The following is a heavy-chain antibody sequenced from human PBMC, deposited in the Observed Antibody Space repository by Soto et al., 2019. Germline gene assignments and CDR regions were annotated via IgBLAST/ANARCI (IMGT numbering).Heavy chain of an antibody. CDR3: ARAITMVRGVITYYYYYYGMDV. CDR1: GGSFSGYY. D-gene: IGHD3-10*01. Sequence: SETLSLTCAVYGGSFSGYYWSWIRQPPGKGLEWIGEINHSGSTNYNPSLKSRVTISVDTSKNQFSLKLSSVTAADTAVYYCARAITMVRGVITYYYYYYGMDVWGQGTTVTVSS. V-gene: IGHV4-34*01. J-gene: IGHJ6*02. CDR2: INHSGST.